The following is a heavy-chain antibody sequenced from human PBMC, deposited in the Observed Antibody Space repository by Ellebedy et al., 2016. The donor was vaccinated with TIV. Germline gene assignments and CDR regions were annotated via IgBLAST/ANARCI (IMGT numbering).Heavy chain of an antibody. D-gene: IGHD6-19*01. CDR1: GVSISSSNW. V-gene: IGHV4-4*02. J-gene: IGHJ6*02. CDR2: IHHRGNT. CDR3: ARVYSSGWAVGYTRDV. Sequence: MPSETLSLTCTVSGVSISSSNWWNWVRQSPEKGLEWIGEIHHRGNTKHNPSLGGRVTISVDKSKNQISLMLTSVTAADTAVYYCARVYSSGWAVGYTRDVWGQGTTVTVSS.